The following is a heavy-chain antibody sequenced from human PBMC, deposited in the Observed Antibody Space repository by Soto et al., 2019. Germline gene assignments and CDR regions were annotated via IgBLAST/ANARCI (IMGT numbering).Heavy chain of an antibody. CDR2: IDPSDSYA. D-gene: IGHD1-1*01. V-gene: IGHV5-10-1*01. Sequence: PGESLKISCKGSGYSFTDYWISWVRQMPGKGLEWMGRIDPSDSYADYSPSFEGHVTISADKSTSTAYLQWSSLRASDSAIYYCAKRLSGPKDAYNDYYSYGLDVWGQGTTVTVSS. CDR1: GYSFTDYW. J-gene: IGHJ6*02. CDR3: AKRLSGPKDAYNDYYSYGLDV.